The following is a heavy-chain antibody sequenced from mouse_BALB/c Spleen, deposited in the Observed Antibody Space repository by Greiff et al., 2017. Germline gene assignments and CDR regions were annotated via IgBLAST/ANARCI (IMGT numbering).Heavy chain of an antibody. CDR2: ISSGSSTI. CDR1: GFTFSSFG. J-gene: IGHJ2*01. CDR3: AREGDGSYDFDY. D-gene: IGHD1-1*02. Sequence: EVQVVESGGGLVQPGGSRKLSCAVSGFTFSSFGMHWVRQAPEKGLEWVAYISSGSSTIYYADTVKGRFTISRDNPKNTLFLQMTSLRSEDTAMYYCAREGDGSYDFDYWGQGTTLTVSS. V-gene: IGHV5-17*02.